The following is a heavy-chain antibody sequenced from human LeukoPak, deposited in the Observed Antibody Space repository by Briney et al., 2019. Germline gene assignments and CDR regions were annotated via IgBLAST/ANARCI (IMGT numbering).Heavy chain of an antibody. J-gene: IGHJ6*02. Sequence: GGSLRLSCAASGFTFSSYGMHWVRQAPGKGLEWVAVISYDGSNKYYADSVKGRFTISRDNSKNTLYLQMNSLRAEDTAVYYCAKVRFLETYYYYGMDVWGQGTTVTVSS. D-gene: IGHD1-1*01. CDR2: ISYDGSNK. CDR3: AKVRFLETYYYYGMDV. CDR1: GFTFSSYG. V-gene: IGHV3-30*18.